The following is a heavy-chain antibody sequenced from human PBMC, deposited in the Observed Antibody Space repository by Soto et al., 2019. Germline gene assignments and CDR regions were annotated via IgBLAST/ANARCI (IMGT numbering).Heavy chain of an antibody. CDR1: GYNFATYW. CDR3: ARHGFYGDYASNYFDP. V-gene: IGHV5-51*01. CDR2: IYPGDSDT. Sequence: GESLKISCKGSGYNFATYWIAWGRQMPGKGLEYMGIIYPGDSDTRYSPSFQGQVTFSADKSISTAYLQWSSLKASDTAMYYCARHGFYGDYASNYFDPWGQGTLVTVSS. J-gene: IGHJ5*02. D-gene: IGHD4-17*01.